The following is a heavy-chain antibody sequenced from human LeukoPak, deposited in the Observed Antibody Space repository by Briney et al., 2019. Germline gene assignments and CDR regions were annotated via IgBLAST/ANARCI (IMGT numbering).Heavy chain of an antibody. CDR3: ASHLYSSSWPYTPYYYYYGMDV. CDR2: INHSGST. CDR1: GGSFSGYY. V-gene: IGHV4-34*01. Sequence: NPSETLSLTCAVYGGSFSGYYWSWIRQPPGKGLEWIGEINHSGSTNYNPSLKSRVTIPVDTSKNQFSLKLSSVTAADTAVYYCASHLYSSSWPYTPYYYYYGMDVWGQGTTVTVSS. J-gene: IGHJ6*02. D-gene: IGHD6-13*01.